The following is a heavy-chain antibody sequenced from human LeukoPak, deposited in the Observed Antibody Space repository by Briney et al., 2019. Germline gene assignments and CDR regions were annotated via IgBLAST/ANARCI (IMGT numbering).Heavy chain of an antibody. CDR1: GYSISSSNL. J-gene: IGHJ3*02. V-gene: IGHV4-28*01. CDR2: IYYSGST. Sequence: PSDTLSLTCAVSGYSISSSNLWGWIRQPPGKGLEWIGYIYYSGSTYYNPSLKSRVTMSVDTSKNQFSLKLSSVTAVDTAVYYCARTYYYDSSGYYFPGAFDIWGQGTMVTVSS. D-gene: IGHD3-22*01. CDR3: ARTYYYDSSGYYFPGAFDI.